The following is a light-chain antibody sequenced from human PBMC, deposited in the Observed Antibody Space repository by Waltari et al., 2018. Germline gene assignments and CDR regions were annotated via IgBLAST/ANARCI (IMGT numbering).Light chain of an antibody. CDR3: QQYYGYPLT. CDR1: QGISNY. Sequence: AIQITQSPSSLSASTGDKVTITCRASQGISNYLAWYQQKPGKAPTLLIYDAYTLQRVVPSRFRGNGSWTDFTLTISCLQSEDFATFYCQQYYGYPLTFGPGTKVDVK. V-gene: IGKV1-8*01. CDR2: DAY. J-gene: IGKJ3*01.